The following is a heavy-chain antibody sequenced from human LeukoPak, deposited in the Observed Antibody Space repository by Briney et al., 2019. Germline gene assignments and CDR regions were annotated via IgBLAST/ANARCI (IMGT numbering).Heavy chain of an antibody. J-gene: IGHJ4*02. CDR1: GFTSGVYA. CDR3: VKEGERHFDLQY. V-gene: IGHV3-23*01. D-gene: IGHD5-24*01. CDR2: FSGGGDS. Sequence: AGGSLRLSCVASGFTSGVYAMSWVRQAPGKGLEWVSAFSGGGDSFYADSVRGRFSVSADKSKNILYLQMNSLRVEDTAVYFCVKEGERHFDLQYWGQGTPVTVSS.